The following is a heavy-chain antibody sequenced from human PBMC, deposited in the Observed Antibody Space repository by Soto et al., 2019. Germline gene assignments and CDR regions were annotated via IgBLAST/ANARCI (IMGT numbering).Heavy chain of an antibody. J-gene: IGHJ5*02. V-gene: IGHV1-69*13. Sequence: GASVKVSCKASGGTFSSYAISWVRHAPGQGLEWMGGIIPIFGTANYAQKFQGRVTITADESTSTAYMELSSLRSEDTAVYYCARSTMVRGFDPWGQGTLVTV. CDR2: IIPIFGTA. CDR3: ARSTMVRGFDP. CDR1: GGTFSSYA. D-gene: IGHD3-10*01.